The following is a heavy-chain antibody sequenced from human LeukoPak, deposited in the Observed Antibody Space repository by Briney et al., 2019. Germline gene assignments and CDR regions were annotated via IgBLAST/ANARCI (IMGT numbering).Heavy chain of an antibody. V-gene: IGHV4-61*08. CDR3: ARDSGSDRYNWFDP. Sequence: SETLSLTCTVSGGSISSGDYYWSWIRQPPGKGLEWIGYIYYSETTNYNPSLKSRVTISVDTSKNQFSLKLSSVTAADTAIYYCARDSGSDRYNWFDPWGQGTLVTVSS. CDR2: IYYSETT. J-gene: IGHJ5*02. D-gene: IGHD6-25*01. CDR1: GGSISSGDYY.